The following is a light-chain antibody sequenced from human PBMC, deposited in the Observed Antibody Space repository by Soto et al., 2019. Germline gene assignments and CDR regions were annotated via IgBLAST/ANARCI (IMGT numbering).Light chain of an antibody. CDR3: CSDAGTYTSV. CDR1: SSDVGTYNY. V-gene: IGLV2-11*01. J-gene: IGLJ2*01. CDR2: DVS. Sequence: QSALTQPRSVSGSPGQSVTISCTGTSSDVGTYNYVSWYQQHPGKAPKLMIYDVSQRPSGVPDRFSGSKSGNTASLTISGLQAEDEADYYCCSDAGTYTSVLGGTTKLTVL.